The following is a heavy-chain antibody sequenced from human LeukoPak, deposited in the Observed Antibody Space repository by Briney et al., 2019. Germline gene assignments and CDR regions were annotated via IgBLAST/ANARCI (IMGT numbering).Heavy chain of an antibody. CDR1: GGSFSGYY. Sequence: SETLSLTCAVYGGSFSGYYWSWIRQPPGKVLEWIGEINHSGSTNYNPSLKSRVTISVDTSKNQFSLKLSSVTAADTAVYYCARGRGLGYCSSTSCYYSNWFDPWGQGTLVTVSS. D-gene: IGHD2-2*01. V-gene: IGHV4-34*01. CDR2: INHSGST. CDR3: ARGRGLGYCSSTSCYYSNWFDP. J-gene: IGHJ5*02.